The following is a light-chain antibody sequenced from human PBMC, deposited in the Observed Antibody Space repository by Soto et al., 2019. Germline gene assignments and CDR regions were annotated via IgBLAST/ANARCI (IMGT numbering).Light chain of an antibody. CDR2: WAS. Sequence: DIVMTQSPDSLAVSLGERATINCKSSQSVLYSSNNNNYLAWYQQKPGQPPKLLISWASTRESGVPGRFSGSGSGTDFTLTISSLQAEDVAVYYCQQYYSTPPTFGQGTKLEIK. CDR3: QQYYSTPPT. CDR1: QSVLYSSNNNNY. V-gene: IGKV4-1*01. J-gene: IGKJ2*01.